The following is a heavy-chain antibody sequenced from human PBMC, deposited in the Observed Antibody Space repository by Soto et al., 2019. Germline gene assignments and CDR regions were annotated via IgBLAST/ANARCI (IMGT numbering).Heavy chain of an antibody. J-gene: IGHJ4*02. CDR1: CDSIVGSY. CDR3: AKYRRTDAEGYTFDY. CDR2: IYYSGST. V-gene: IGHV4-59*12. Sequence: PSETLSLTCSVSCDSIVGSYWSWIRQSPGKGLEWIGFIYYSGSTEYNPSLKSRVTMSVDTSKNQFSLKLGSVTAADTAVYFCAKYRRTDAEGYTFDYWGQGALVTVSS. D-gene: IGHD5-12*01.